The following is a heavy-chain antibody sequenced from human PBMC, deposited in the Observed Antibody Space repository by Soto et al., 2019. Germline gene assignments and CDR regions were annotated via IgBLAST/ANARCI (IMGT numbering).Heavy chain of an antibody. J-gene: IGHJ4*02. CDR2: INHSGSI. CDR3: ASFSVGLPSVRFDY. D-gene: IGHD1-26*01. V-gene: IGHV4-34*01. Sequence: PSETLSLTCAVYSGSLNCYYWSWVRPPTGNWLEWIFEINHSGSINYNPSHKSRITISVDTSKNQFSLKLSFVSAADTVLYYCASFSVGLPSVRFDYWRRGTVVTFS. CDR1: SGSLNCYY.